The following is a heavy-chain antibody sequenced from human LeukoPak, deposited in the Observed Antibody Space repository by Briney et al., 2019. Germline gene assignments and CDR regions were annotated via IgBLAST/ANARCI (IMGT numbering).Heavy chain of an antibody. CDR3: AKKGYCGGDCYSYYYYYYMDV. CDR1: GFTFSSYA. D-gene: IGHD2-21*01. V-gene: IGHV3-23*01. Sequence: GGSLRLSCAASGFTFSSYAMSWVRQAPGMGLEWVSAISGSGGSTYYADSVKGRFTISRDNSKNTLYLQMNSLRAEDTAVYYCAKKGYCGGDCYSYYYYYYMDVWGKGTTVTVSS. J-gene: IGHJ6*03. CDR2: ISGSGGST.